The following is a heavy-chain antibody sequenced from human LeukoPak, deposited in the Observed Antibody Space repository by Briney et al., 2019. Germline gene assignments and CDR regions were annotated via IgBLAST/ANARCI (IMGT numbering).Heavy chain of an antibody. CDR2: IYTSGST. CDR3: AREHFLIRSLDV. CDR1: GGSISSYY. J-gene: IGHJ6*04. V-gene: IGHV4-4*07. D-gene: IGHD2-8*01. Sequence: SETLSLTCTVSGGSISSYYWSWTRQPAGKGLEWIGRIYTSGSTNYNPSLKSRVTMSVDTSKNQFSLKLSSVTAADTAVYYCAREHFLIRSLDVWGKGTTVTVSS.